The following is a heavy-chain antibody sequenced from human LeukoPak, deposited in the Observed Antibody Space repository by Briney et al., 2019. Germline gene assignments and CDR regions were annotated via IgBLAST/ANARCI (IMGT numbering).Heavy chain of an antibody. J-gene: IGHJ4*02. CDR3: ARSHDHLWGNYPDY. CDR2: IHHDGRI. CDR1: GGSIDSTNW. Sequence: ASETLSLTCDVSGGSIDSTNWWNWVRQPPGKGLEWIGEIHHDGRINYNPSLKSRVTLSVDKSKNQFSLRLNSVTAADTAMYYCARSHDHLWGNYPDYWGQGTLVTVSS. D-gene: IGHD3-16*02. V-gene: IGHV4/OR15-8*01.